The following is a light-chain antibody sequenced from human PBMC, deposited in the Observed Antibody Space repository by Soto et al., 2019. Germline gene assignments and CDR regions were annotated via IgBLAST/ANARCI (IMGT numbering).Light chain of an antibody. CDR1: SSDVGGYNY. J-gene: IGLJ1*01. V-gene: IGLV2-14*01. CDR3: SSYTSSSLYV. Sequence: QSALTRPASVSGSPGQSITISCTGTSSDVGGYNYVSWYQQHPGKAPKLMIYDVSNRPSGVSNRFSGSKSGNTASLTISGLQAEYEAHYYFSSYTSSSLYVFGSGTKLTVL. CDR2: DVS.